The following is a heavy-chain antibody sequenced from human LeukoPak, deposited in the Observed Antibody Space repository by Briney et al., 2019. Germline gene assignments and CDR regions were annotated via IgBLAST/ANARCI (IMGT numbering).Heavy chain of an antibody. D-gene: IGHD6-19*01. CDR3: ARDSGSGWSNDY. Sequence: PGGSLRLSRVVSGFTLNRYSMNWVRQAPGRGLEWVSYFGWSGTTILSADSVRGRFTVSRDSAKNSLYLQINSLRDEDSALYYCARDSGSGWSNDYWGQGTLVTVSS. V-gene: IGHV3-48*02. CDR2: FGWSGTTI. CDR1: GFTLNRYS. J-gene: IGHJ4*02.